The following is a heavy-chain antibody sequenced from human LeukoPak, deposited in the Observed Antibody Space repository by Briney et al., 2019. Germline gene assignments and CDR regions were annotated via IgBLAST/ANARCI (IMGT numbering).Heavy chain of an antibody. CDR1: TFTFSDYA. V-gene: IGHV3-30*02. Sequence: GGSLRLSCEASTFTFSDYAMHWVRQAPGKGLEWVAFIRYDGSNTYYADYAKGRFTISRDNSKNTLYLQMNSLRAEDTAVYYCTFDSDTATVTWGQGTLVTVSS. CDR3: TFDSDTATVT. CDR2: IRYDGSNT. D-gene: IGHD5-18*01. J-gene: IGHJ4*02.